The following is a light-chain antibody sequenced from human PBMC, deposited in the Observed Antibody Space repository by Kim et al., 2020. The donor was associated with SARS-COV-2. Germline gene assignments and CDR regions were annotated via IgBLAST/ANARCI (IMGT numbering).Light chain of an antibody. V-gene: IGLV4-69*01. CDR3: QTWGPGIQV. CDR1: SGQRNYA. J-gene: IGLJ3*02. Sequence: ASVKVTCTLSSGQRNYAIAWHQQQPEKGPRYLMKINSDGSHTKADGIPDRFSGSSSGTERYLIISSLQSEDEADYYCQTWGPGIQVFGGGTKLTVL. CDR2: INSDGSH.